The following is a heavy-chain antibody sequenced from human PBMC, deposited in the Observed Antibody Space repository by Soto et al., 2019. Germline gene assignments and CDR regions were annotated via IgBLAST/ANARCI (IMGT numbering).Heavy chain of an antibody. CDR1: GGNFRRYA. CDR3: VFGDCTSSSCSYYFYGLDV. CDR2: ILPIFGSP. J-gene: IGHJ6*02. Sequence: SVKVSCKASGGNFRRYAISWVRQAPGQGPEWMGGILPIFGSPSHAQKFRDRVTITADESTSTAYLELTSLTSEDTAIYYCVFGDCTSSSCSYYFYGLDVWGQGTTVTVSS. D-gene: IGHD2-2*01. V-gene: IGHV1-69*13.